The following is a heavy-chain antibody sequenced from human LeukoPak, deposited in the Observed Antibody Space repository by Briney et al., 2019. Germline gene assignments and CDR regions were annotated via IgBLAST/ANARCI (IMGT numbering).Heavy chain of an antibody. CDR1: GFTVSSNY. J-gene: IGHJ4*02. D-gene: IGHD3-22*01. CDR2: IYSGGST. Sequence: GGSLRLSCAASGFTVSSNYMSWVRQAPGKGLEWVSVIYSGGSTYYADSVKGRFTISRDNSKNTLYLQMNSLRAEDTAVYYCARSGGYYDSSGIYISRWGQGTLVTVSS. CDR3: ARSGGYYDSSGIYISR. V-gene: IGHV3-66*02.